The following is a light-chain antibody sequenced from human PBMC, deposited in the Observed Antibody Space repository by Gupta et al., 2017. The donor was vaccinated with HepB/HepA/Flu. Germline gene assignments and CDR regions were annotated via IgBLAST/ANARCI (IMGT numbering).Light chain of an antibody. J-gene: IGKJ1*01. V-gene: IGKV3-15*01. CDR1: QSVSD. Sequence: EIVMTQSPATLSVSPGERATLFCRASQSVSDLAWYQQEPGQAPRLLIYGASTRATGIPARFIGSGSGTEFTLTISSLQSEDFAVYYCQQYDKWPSWTFGQGTKVEIK. CDR2: GAS. CDR3: QQYDKWPSWT.